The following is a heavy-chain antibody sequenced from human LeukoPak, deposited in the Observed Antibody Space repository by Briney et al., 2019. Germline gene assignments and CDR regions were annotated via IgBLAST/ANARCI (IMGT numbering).Heavy chain of an antibody. CDR1: GFTFSSYE. J-gene: IGHJ3*02. CDR3: ARHIAVTGVVAVDI. V-gene: IGHV3-48*03. CDR2: ISSSGSTI. D-gene: IGHD6-19*01. Sequence: GGSLRLSCAASGFTFSSYEMNWVRQAPGKGLEWVSYISSSGSTIYYADSVRGRFTISRDNAMNSLYLRMNSLRDEDTAVYHCARHIAVTGVVAVDIWGQGTMVTVSS.